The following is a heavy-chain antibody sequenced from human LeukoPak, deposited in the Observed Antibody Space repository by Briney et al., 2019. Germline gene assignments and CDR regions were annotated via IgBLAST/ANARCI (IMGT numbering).Heavy chain of an antibody. CDR3: ARVSVGVTPDY. J-gene: IGHJ4*02. CDR2: IYYSGST. D-gene: IGHD4-23*01. Sequence: PSQTLSLTCTVSAGSISSGDYYWSWIRQPPGKGLEWIGYIYYSGSTYYNPSLKSRLTISVDTSKNQFSLKLSSVTAADTAVYYCARVSVGVTPDYWGQGTLVTVSS. CDR1: AGSISSGDYY. V-gene: IGHV4-30-4*01.